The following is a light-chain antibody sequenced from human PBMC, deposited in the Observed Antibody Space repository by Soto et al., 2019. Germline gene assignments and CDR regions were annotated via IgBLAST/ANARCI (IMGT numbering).Light chain of an antibody. CDR1: QSISSW. CDR2: KAS. Sequence: DMQMTQARSTLSAYVGDRVTITCRASQSISSWLAWYQQKPGKAPKLLIYKASSLESGVPSRFSGSGSGTEFTLTISSLQPDDFATYYCQQYNSYWTFGQGTKV. CDR3: QQYNSYWT. V-gene: IGKV1-5*03. J-gene: IGKJ1*01.